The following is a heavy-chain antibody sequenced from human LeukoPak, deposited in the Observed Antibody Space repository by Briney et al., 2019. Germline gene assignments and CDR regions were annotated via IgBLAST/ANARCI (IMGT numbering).Heavy chain of an antibody. J-gene: IGHJ4*02. CDR1: GFTFSSYW. Sequence: GGSLRLSCAASGFTFSSYWMSWVRQAPGKGLEWVAVISYDGSNKYYADSVKGRFTISRDNSKNTLYLQMNSLRAEDTAVYYCARDGGIVGAAFFDYWGQGTLVTVSS. CDR3: ARDGGIVGAAFFDY. V-gene: IGHV3-30-3*01. CDR2: ISYDGSNK. D-gene: IGHD1-26*01.